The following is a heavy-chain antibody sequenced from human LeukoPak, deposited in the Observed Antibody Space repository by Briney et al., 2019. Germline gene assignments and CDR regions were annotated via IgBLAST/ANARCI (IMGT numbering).Heavy chain of an antibody. J-gene: IGHJ4*02. CDR3: ASWIVGATRFDY. Sequence: ASVKVSCRASGYTLTTHAVTWVRQAPGQGLEWMGWINPNSGGTNYAQKFQGRVTMTRDTSISTAYMELSRLRSDDTAVYYCASWIVGATRFDYWGQGTLVTVSS. D-gene: IGHD1-26*01. CDR1: GYTLTTHA. V-gene: IGHV1-2*02. CDR2: INPNSGGT.